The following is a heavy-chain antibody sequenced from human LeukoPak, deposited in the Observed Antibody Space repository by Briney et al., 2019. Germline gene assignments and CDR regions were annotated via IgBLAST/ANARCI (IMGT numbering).Heavy chain of an antibody. CDR1: GGSFSGYY. CDR3: ARSGGDFWSGSFDYLDY. D-gene: IGHD3-3*01. J-gene: IGHJ4*02. Sequence: SETLSLTCAVYGGSFSGYYWSWIRQPPGKGLEWIGEINHSGSTNYNPSLKSRVTMSVDTSKSQFSLRLSSVTAADTAVYYCARSGGDFWSGSFDYLDYWGQGTLVTVSS. V-gene: IGHV4-34*01. CDR2: INHSGST.